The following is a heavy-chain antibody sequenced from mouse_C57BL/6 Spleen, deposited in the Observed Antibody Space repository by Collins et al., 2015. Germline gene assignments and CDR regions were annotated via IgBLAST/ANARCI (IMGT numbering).Heavy chain of an antibody. CDR2: IRNKANGYTT. CDR1: GFTFTDYY. Sequence: EVKLVESGGGLVQPGGSLRLSCATSGFTFTDYYMSWVRQPPGKALEWLGFIRNKANGYTTEYSASVKGRFTISRDNSQSILYLQMNTLRAEDSATYYCARDGYGNYGYFDYWGQGTTLTVSS. V-gene: IGHV7-3*02. CDR3: ARDGYGNYGYFDY. J-gene: IGHJ2*01. D-gene: IGHD2-1*01.